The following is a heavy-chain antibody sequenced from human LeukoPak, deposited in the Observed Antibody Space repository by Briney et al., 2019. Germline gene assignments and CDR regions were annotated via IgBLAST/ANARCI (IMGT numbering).Heavy chain of an antibody. CDR2: IWYDGSNK. Sequence: GGSLRLSCAASGFTFSSYGMHWVRQAPGKGLEWVAVIWYDGSNKYYADSVKGRFTISRGNSKNTLYLQMNSLRAEDTAVYYCAKGAIFGVRDYYYMDVWGKGTTVTVSS. CDR1: GFTFSSYG. J-gene: IGHJ6*03. D-gene: IGHD3-3*01. V-gene: IGHV3-33*06. CDR3: AKGAIFGVRDYYYMDV.